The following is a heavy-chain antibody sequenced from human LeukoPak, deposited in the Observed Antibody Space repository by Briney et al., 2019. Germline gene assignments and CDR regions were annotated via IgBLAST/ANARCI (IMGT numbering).Heavy chain of an antibody. Sequence: GGSLRLSCAASGITFSSYVMNWVRQTPGKGLEWISVMSGRGDYIFYADSVKGRFTISRDNSKNTLYLQMNSLRAEDTAVYYCASHEEWELLYYFDYWGQGTLVTVSS. D-gene: IGHD1-26*01. V-gene: IGHV3-21*05. CDR2: MSGRGDYI. CDR3: ASHEEWELLYYFDY. CDR1: GITFSSYV. J-gene: IGHJ4*02.